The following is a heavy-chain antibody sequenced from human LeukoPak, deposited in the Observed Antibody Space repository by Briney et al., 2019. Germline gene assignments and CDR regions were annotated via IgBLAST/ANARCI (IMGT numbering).Heavy chain of an antibody. D-gene: IGHD3-22*01. Sequence: PSETLSLTCTVSGGSISSYYWSWIRQPPGKGLEWIGYIYYSGSTNYNPSLKSRVTISVDTSKNQFSLKLSSVTAADTAVSYCAATYYYHTSGYVWDYWGQGTLVTVSS. CDR2: IYYSGST. V-gene: IGHV4-59*08. CDR1: GGSISSYY. CDR3: AATYYYHTSGYVWDY. J-gene: IGHJ4*02.